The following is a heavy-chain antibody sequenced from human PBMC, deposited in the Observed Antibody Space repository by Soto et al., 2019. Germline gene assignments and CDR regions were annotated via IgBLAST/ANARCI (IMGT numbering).Heavy chain of an antibody. CDR2: ISYDGSNK. J-gene: IGHJ3*02. CDR1: GFTFSSYA. Sequence: QVQLVESGGGVVQPGRSLRLSCAASGFTFSSYAMHWVRQAPGKGLEWVAVISYDGSNKYYADSVKGRFTISRDNSKNTLYLQMTSLRAEDTAVYYCARGSIVVVPAAERDAFDIWGQGTMVTVSS. D-gene: IGHD2-2*01. V-gene: IGHV3-30-3*01. CDR3: ARGSIVVVPAAERDAFDI.